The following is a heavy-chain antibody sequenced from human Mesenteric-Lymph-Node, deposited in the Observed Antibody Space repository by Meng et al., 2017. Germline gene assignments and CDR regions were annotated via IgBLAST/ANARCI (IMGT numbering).Heavy chain of an antibody. D-gene: IGHD5-18*01. CDR3: ARGRFILTDTAMGPNNVDY. CDR2: MNPNSGNT. V-gene: IGHV1-8*01. J-gene: IGHJ4*02. Sequence: ASVKVSCKASGYTFTSYDINWVRQATGQGLEWMGWMNPNSGNTGYAQKFQGRVTMTRNTSISTAYMELSSLRSEDTAVYYCARGRFILTDTAMGPNNVDYWGQGTLVTVSS. CDR1: GYTFTSYD.